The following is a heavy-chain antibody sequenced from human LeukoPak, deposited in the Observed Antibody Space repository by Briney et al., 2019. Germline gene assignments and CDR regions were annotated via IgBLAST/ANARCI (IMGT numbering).Heavy chain of an antibody. CDR3: ARGPYSYDSSGAFDI. CDR1: GGSFSGYY. CDR2: INHSGST. D-gene: IGHD3-22*01. Sequence: SETLPLTCAVYGGSFSGYYWSWIRQPPGKGLEWIGEINHSGSTNYNPSLKSRVTISVDTSKNQFSLKLSSVTAADTAVYYCARGPYSYDSSGAFDIWGQGTMVTVSS. J-gene: IGHJ3*02. V-gene: IGHV4-34*01.